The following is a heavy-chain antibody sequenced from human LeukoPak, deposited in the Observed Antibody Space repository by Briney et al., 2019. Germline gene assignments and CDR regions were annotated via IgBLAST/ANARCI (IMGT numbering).Heavy chain of an antibody. CDR1: GFTFDDYG. V-gene: IGHV3-20*04. CDR2: INWNGGST. J-gene: IGHJ4*02. CDR3: ASSDYGDYYPFDY. D-gene: IGHD4-17*01. Sequence: GGSLRLSRAASGFTFDDYGMSWVRQAPGKGLEWVSGINWNGGSTGYADSVKGRFTISRDNAKNSLYLQMNSLRAEDTALYYCASSDYGDYYPFDYWGQGTLVTVSS.